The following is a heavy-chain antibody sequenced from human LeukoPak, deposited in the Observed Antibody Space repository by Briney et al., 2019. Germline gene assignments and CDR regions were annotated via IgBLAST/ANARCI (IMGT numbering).Heavy chain of an antibody. V-gene: IGHV3-74*01. CDR2: SNEDGTGA. Sequence: GGSLRLSCAVSGFSLSTYWMHWVRQAPRKGLVWVAHSNEDGTGASHADSVKGRFIISRDNAKNTLYLQMNGLRVEDTAVYYCVRVPTNSYGFGQWGQGSLVTVSS. J-gene: IGHJ4*02. D-gene: IGHD5-18*01. CDR3: VRVPTNSYGFGQ. CDR1: GFSLSTYW.